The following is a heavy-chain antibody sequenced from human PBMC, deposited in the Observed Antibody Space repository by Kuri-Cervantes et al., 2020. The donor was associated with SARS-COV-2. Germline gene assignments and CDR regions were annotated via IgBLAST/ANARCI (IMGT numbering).Heavy chain of an antibody. J-gene: IGHJ4*02. D-gene: IGHD3-22*01. CDR1: GGSFSAYY. CDR2: INHSGST. CDR3: ARGTHYFDSTTYWSTGWV. V-gene: IGHV4-34*01. Sequence: SQTLSLTCAVYGGSFSAYYWSWIRQPPGKGLEWIGEINHSGSTNYNPSLKSRVTLSVDTSKNQFSLKLSSVTAADTAVYYCARGTHYFDSTTYWSTGWVWGQGTLVTVSS.